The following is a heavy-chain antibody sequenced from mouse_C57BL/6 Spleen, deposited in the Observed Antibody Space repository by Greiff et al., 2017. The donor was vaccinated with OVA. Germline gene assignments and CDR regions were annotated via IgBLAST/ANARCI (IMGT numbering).Heavy chain of an antibody. J-gene: IGHJ4*01. CDR3: ARHADYDGYAMDY. Sequence: DVKLVESGGGLVQPGGSLKLSCAASGFTFSDYYMYWVRQTPEKRLEWVAYISNGGGSTYYPDTVKGRFTISRDNAKNTLYLQMSRLKSEDTAMYYCARHADYDGYAMDYWGQGTSVTVAS. D-gene: IGHD2-4*01. CDR2: ISNGGGST. CDR1: GFTFSDYY. V-gene: IGHV5-12*01.